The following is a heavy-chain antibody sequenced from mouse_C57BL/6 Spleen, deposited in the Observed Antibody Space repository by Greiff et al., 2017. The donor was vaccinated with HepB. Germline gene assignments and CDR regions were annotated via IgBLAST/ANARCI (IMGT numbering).Heavy chain of an antibody. CDR2: INYDGSST. J-gene: IGHJ4*01. Sequence: EVHLVESEGGLVQPGSSMKLSCTASGFTFSDYYMAWVRQVPEKGLEWVANINYDGSSTYYLDSLKSRFIISRDNAKNILYLQMSSLKSEDTATYYCARYYYGSSYDYAMDYWGQGTSVTVSS. D-gene: IGHD1-1*01. CDR1: GFTFSDYY. CDR3: ARYYYGSSYDYAMDY. V-gene: IGHV5-16*01.